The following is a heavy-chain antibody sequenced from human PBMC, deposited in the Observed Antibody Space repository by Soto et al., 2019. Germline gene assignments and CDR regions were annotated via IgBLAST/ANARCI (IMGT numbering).Heavy chain of an antibody. D-gene: IGHD6-6*01. Sequence: PGGSLRLSCAASGFTCGSYAMHWVRQAPGKGLEWVSDISSSSSYTNYADSVKGRFTISRDNAKNSLYLQMNSLRAEDTAVYYCARVFGPGSSSFDYWGQGTLVTVSS. CDR2: ISSSSSYT. CDR3: ARVFGPGSSSFDY. CDR1: GFTCGSYA. J-gene: IGHJ4*02. V-gene: IGHV3-21*05.